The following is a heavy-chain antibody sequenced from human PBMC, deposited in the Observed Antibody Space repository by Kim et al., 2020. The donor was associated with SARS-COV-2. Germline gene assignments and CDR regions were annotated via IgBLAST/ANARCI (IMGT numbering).Heavy chain of an antibody. D-gene: IGHD3-3*01. V-gene: IGHV3-74*01. Sequence: GGSLRLSCAASGFTFSSYWMHWVRQAPGKGLVWVSRINSDGSSTSYADSVKGRFTISRDNAKNTLYLQMNSLRAEDTAVYYCARGVRFLDRTGYYYYYYGMDVWGQGTTVTVSS. J-gene: IGHJ6*02. CDR2: INSDGSST. CDR3: ARGVRFLDRTGYYYYYYGMDV. CDR1: GFTFSSYW.